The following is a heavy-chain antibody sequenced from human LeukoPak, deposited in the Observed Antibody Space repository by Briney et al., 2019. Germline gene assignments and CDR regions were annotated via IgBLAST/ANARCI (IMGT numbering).Heavy chain of an antibody. V-gene: IGHV3-30*04. CDR2: ISYDGSNK. CDR1: GFTFSSYA. J-gene: IGHJ6*03. Sequence: GRSLRLSCAASGFTFSSYAMHWVRQAPGKGLEWVAVISYDGSNKYYADSVKGRFTISRDNSKNTLYLQMNSLRAEDTAVYYCARVTIPIFGVVHYMDVWGKGTTVTVSS. D-gene: IGHD3-3*01. CDR3: ARVTIPIFGVVHYMDV.